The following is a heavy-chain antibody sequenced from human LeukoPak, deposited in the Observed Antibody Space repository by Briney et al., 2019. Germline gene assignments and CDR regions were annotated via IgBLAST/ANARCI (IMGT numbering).Heavy chain of an antibody. D-gene: IGHD4/OR15-4a*01. CDR2: IRYDGSNK. V-gene: IGHV3-30*02. J-gene: IGHJ6*03. Sequence: PGGSLRLSCEASGFTFSSYGMHWVRQAPGKGLEWVAFIRYDGSNKYYADSVKGRFTISRDNSKNTLYLQMNSLRAEDTAVYYCAKDSANLLTGENYYYYMDVWGKGTTVTVSS. CDR1: GFTFSSYG. CDR3: AKDSANLLTGENYYYYMDV.